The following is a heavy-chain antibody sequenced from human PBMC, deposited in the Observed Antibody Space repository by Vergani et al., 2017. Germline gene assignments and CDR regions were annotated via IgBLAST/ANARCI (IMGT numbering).Heavy chain of an antibody. J-gene: IGHJ4*02. CDR1: GFTFSSYA. V-gene: IGHV3-30-3*01. CDR3: ARSTEPLGENYGYIDY. CDR2: ISYDGSNK. Sequence: QVKLVESGGGVVQPGRSLRLSCAASGFTFSSYAMHWVRQAPGKGLEWVAVISYDGSNKYYADTVKGRFTISRDNSKNTLYLQMNSLRAEDTAVYDCARSTEPLGENYGYIDYWGQGTLVTVSS. D-gene: IGHD3-10*01.